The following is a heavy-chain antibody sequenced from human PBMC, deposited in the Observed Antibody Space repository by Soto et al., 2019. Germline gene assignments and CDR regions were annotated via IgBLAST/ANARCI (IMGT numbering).Heavy chain of an antibody. CDR3: ARDLYGSGSYPSNWFDP. V-gene: IGHV1-18*01. CDR2: ISAYNGNT. D-gene: IGHD3-10*01. Sequence: ASVKVSCKASGYTFTSYGISWVQQAPGQGLEWMGWISAYNGNTNYAQKLQGRVTMTTDTSTSTAYMELRSLRSDDTAVYYCARDLYGSGSYPSNWFDPWGQGTLVTVSS. CDR1: GYTFTSYG. J-gene: IGHJ5*02.